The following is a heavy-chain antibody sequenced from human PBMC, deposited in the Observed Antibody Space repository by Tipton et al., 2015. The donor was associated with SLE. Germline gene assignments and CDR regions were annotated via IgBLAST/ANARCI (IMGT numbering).Heavy chain of an antibody. V-gene: IGHV3-9*01. J-gene: IGHJ6*03. Sequence: SLRLSCAASRFTFDDYAMHWVRQAPGKGLEWVSGISWNSGSIDYADSVKGRFTISRDNAKNSLYLQMNSLRAEDTALYYCVKDIGITICGVVSYMDVWGKGTTVTVSS. CDR2: ISWNSGSI. CDR3: VKDIGITICGVVSYMDV. D-gene: IGHD3-3*01. CDR1: RFTFDDYA.